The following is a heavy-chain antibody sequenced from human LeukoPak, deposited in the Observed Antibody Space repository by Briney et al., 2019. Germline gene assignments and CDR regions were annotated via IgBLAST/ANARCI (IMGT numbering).Heavy chain of an antibody. CDR2: IYPGDSDT. J-gene: IGHJ4*02. D-gene: IGHD4/OR15-4a*01. Sequence: GESLKISXKGSGYSFTSYWIGWVLQMPGKGLEWMGIIYPGDSDTRYSPSFQGQVTISADKSISTAYLQWSSLKASDTAMYHCARQANPGYFDYWGQGTLVTVSS. CDR3: ARQANPGYFDY. V-gene: IGHV5-51*01. CDR1: GYSFTSYW.